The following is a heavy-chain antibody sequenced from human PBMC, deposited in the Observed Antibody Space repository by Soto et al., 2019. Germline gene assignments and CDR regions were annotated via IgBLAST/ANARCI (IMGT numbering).Heavy chain of an antibody. CDR3: ARDKTQGAGWFDP. V-gene: IGHV3-53*01. J-gene: IGHJ5*02. Sequence: GWSLRLSCAASGFTFTRYSMNWVRQAPGKGLEWVSVLYNSETTYYAESVKGRFTISRDTVKNTVYLEMNNLRVDDTAVYYCARDKTQGAGWFDPWGRGTLVTVSS. CDR2: LYNSETT. CDR1: GFTFTRYS.